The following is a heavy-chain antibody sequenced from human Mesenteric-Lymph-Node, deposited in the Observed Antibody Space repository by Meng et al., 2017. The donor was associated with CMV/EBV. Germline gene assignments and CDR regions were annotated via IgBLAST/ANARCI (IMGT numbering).Heavy chain of an antibody. V-gene: IGHV4-39*07. CDR2: IYYSGST. J-gene: IGHJ4*02. CDR1: GVSISGSDFY. D-gene: IGHD1-1*01. Sequence: SETLSLTCTVSGVSISGSDFYWGWIRQPPGKGLEWIASIYYSGSTYYNSALKGRVTISVDTSKNQFSLKLSSVTAADTAVHYCVRVGYNWNLFDYWGQGTLVTVSS. CDR3: VRVGYNWNLFDY.